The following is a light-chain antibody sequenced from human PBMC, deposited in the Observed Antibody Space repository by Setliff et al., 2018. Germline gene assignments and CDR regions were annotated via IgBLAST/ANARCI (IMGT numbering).Light chain of an antibody. CDR1: GTYNY. J-gene: IGLJ1*01. CDR3: MSYTTIRTYV. Sequence: QSALTQPASVSGSPGQSITISCTGTGTYNYVSWYQQHPGKAPQLIIYDVTNRPSGVSNRFSASKSGNTASLTVSGLRAEDEADYYCMSYTTIRTYVFGTGTKVTVL. CDR2: DVT. V-gene: IGLV2-14*03.